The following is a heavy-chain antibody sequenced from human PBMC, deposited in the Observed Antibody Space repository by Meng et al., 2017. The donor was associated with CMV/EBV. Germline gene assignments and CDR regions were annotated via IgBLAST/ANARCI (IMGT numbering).Heavy chain of an antibody. CDR3: ARVMGPNRTPYYFDY. D-gene: IGHD1-14*01. CDR2: IYYSGST. J-gene: IGHJ4*02. V-gene: IGHV4-30-4*08. CDR1: GGAISSGDYY. Sequence: QVRLQESGPGLVKPSKTLSLTCTVSGGAISSGDYYWSWIRQPPGKGLEWIGYIYYSGSTYYNPSLKSRVTISVDTSKNQFSLKLSSVTAADTAVYYCARVMGPNRTPYYFDYWGQGTLVTVSS.